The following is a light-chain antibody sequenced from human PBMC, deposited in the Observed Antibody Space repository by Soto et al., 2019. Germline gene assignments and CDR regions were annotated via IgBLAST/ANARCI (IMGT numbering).Light chain of an antibody. Sequence: QYALTQPPSASGSPGQSVTISCTGTSSDVGGYNYVSWYQQHPGKAPKLMIYEVSKRPSGVADRFSGSKSGNTASLTVSGLQAEDEADYYCSSYAGSNNFVFGTGTQLTVL. J-gene: IGLJ7*01. V-gene: IGLV2-8*01. CDR2: EVS. CDR1: SSDVGGYNY. CDR3: SSYAGSNNFV.